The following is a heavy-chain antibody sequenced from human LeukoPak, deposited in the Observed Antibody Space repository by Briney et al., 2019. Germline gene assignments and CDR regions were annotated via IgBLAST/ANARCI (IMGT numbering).Heavy chain of an antibody. Sequence: GGPLRLSCAASGFTFSSYWMSWVRQAPGKGLEWVANIKQDGSEKYYVDSVKGRFTISRDNAKNSLYLQINSLRAEDTAVYYCAREDVWFGEWNWFDPWGQGTLVTVSS. CDR1: GFTFSSYW. CDR2: IKQDGSEK. D-gene: IGHD3-10*01. V-gene: IGHV3-7*01. J-gene: IGHJ5*02. CDR3: AREDVWFGEWNWFDP.